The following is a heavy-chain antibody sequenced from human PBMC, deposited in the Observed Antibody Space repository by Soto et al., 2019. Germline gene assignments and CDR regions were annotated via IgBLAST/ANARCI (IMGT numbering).Heavy chain of an antibody. V-gene: IGHV1-46*01. Sequence: WAPEKLSCKASGYTFPSYYMHWVRQAPLQEIKSMGIINPSVGSTSYAQKFKCRVTMTRATSTSTVYVELRSLKCEHTAVYYSERFVGSVLAAAGNDAFYICSQRT. J-gene: IGHJ3*02. CDR2: INPSVGST. CDR1: GYTFPSYY. D-gene: IGHD6-13*01. CDR3: ERFVGSVLAAAGNDAFYI.